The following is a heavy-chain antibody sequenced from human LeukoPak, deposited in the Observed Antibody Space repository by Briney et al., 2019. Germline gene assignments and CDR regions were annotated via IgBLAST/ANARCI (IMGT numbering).Heavy chain of an antibody. V-gene: IGHV3-21*01. CDR3: ARSADYGGNSRTSYYGMDV. D-gene: IGHD4-23*01. CDR1: GFTFSSYS. J-gene: IGHJ6*02. Sequence: GSLRLSCAGFGFTFSSYSMDLVPQAPGEGLGWVSSISRSSSYIYYADSVNGRFTISRDNAKNSLYLQMNSLRAEDTAVYYCARSADYGGNSRTSYYGMDVWGQGPTVTVSS. CDR2: ISRSSSYI.